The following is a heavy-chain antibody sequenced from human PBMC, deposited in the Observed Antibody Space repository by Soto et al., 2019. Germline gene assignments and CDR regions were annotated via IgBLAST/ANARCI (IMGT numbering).Heavy chain of an antibody. J-gene: IGHJ4*02. CDR2: INPNSGGT. V-gene: IGHV1-2*02. CDR1: GYTFTGYY. CDR3: ARGDSSGYCFDY. D-gene: IGHD3-22*01. Sequence: ASVKVSCKASGYTFTGYYMHWVRQAPGQGLEWMGWINPNSGGTNYAQKFQGRVTMARDTSISTAYMELSRLRSDDTAVYYCARGDSSGYCFDYWGQGTLVTVSS.